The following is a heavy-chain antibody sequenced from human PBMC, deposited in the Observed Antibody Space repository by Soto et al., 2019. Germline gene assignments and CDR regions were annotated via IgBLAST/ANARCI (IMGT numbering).Heavy chain of an antibody. V-gene: IGHV1-8*01. J-gene: IGHJ4*02. CDR1: GYTFTSYD. D-gene: IGHD3-22*01. Sequence: QVQLVQSGAEVKKPGASVKVSCKASGYTFTSYDINWVRQATGQGLEWVGWMNPNSGNTGYAQKFQGRVTMTRNTSISTAYMELSSLRSEDTAVYYCARVSYDSSGYWFDYWGQGTLVTVSS. CDR2: MNPNSGNT. CDR3: ARVSYDSSGYWFDY.